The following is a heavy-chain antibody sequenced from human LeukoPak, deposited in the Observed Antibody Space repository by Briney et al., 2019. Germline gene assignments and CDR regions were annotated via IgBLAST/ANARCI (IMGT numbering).Heavy chain of an antibody. CDR2: TYYRSTWYN. J-gene: IGHJ5*02. V-gene: IGHV6-1*01. CDR1: GDSVSSSSVT. CDR3: ARRLTQYDCFDP. Sequence: QTLSLTCAISGDSVSSSSVTWNWIRQSPSRGLEWLGRTYYRSTWYNDYAVSVRGRITVNPDTSKNQFSLHLNSVTPEDTAVYYCARRLTQYDCFDPWGQGILVTVSS. D-gene: IGHD2-2*01.